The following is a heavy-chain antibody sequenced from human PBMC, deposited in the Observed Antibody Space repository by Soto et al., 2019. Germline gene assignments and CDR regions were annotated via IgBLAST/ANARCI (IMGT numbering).Heavy chain of an antibody. CDR1: GSIFTGYG. CDR2: IWYDGSNK. CDR3: ARSKSIQLWLPTQYGMDV. Sequence: PGGSLRLSCAASGSIFTGYGMHWVRQAPGKGLEWVAVIWYDGSNKYYADSVKGRFTISRDNSKNTLYLQMNSLRAEDTAVYYCARSKSIQLWLPTQYGMDVWGQGTTVTVSS. J-gene: IGHJ6*02. D-gene: IGHD5-18*01. V-gene: IGHV3-33*01.